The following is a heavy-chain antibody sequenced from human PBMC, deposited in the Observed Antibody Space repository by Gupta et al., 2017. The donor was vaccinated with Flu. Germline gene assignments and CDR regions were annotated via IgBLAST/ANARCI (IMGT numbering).Heavy chain of an antibody. CDR1: GFSFADNA. V-gene: IGHV3-9*01. Sequence: EIQLVESGGGLVQPGGSLRLSCAASGFSFADNAMNWVRQAPGKGLEWVSGISWNSGGIGYADAVKGRFTISRDNAKNSLYLQMNNLRAEDTALYYCTRFRCGAGSCYSDSWGQGTLVTGSS. J-gene: IGHJ4*02. CDR3: TRFRCGAGSCYSDS. D-gene: IGHD2-15*01. CDR2: ISWNSGGI.